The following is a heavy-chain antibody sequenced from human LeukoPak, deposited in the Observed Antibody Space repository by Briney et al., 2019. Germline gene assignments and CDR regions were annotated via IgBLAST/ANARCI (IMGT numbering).Heavy chain of an antibody. V-gene: IGHV3-48*02. CDR2: IRSSGSPI. J-gene: IGHJ4*02. CDR3: VRDPDALDY. Sequence: PGGSLRLSCAASGFTFSGYSMNWVRQAPGKGLEWVSYIRSSGSPIYYADSVKGRFTISRDSAKNSVYLQMNSLRDEDTAVYYCVRDPDALDYWGQGTLVTVSS. CDR1: GFTFSGYS.